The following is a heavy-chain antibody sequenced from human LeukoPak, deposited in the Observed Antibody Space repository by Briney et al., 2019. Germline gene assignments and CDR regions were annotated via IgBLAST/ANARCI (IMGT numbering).Heavy chain of an antibody. Sequence: SETLSLTCTVSGGSISSSSYYWGWIRQPPGKGLEWIGSIYYSGSTYYNPSLKSRVTISVDTSKNQFSLKLSSVTAADTAVYYCARGKTGDNGMDVWGQGTTVTVSS. CDR1: GGSISSSSYY. CDR2: IYYSGST. V-gene: IGHV4-39*07. CDR3: ARGKTGDNGMDV. J-gene: IGHJ6*02. D-gene: IGHD1-1*01.